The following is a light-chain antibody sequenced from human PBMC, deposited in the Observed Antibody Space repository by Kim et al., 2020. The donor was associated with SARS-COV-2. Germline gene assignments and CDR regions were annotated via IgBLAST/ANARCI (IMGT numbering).Light chain of an antibody. CDR2: GNS. Sequence: VTISCTGSSSTIGAGYDVHWYQQLPGTAPKLLIYGNSNRPSGVPDRFSGSKSGTSASLAITGLQAEDEADYYCQSYDSSLSGSVFGGGTQLTVL. CDR3: QSYDSSLSGSV. J-gene: IGLJ3*02. V-gene: IGLV1-40*01. CDR1: SSTIGAGYD.